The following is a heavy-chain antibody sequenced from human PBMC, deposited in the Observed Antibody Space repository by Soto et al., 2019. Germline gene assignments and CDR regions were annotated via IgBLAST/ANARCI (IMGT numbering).Heavy chain of an antibody. CDR1: EFTFINYA. CDR2: ISGSGGST. J-gene: IGHJ4*02. D-gene: IGHD3-22*01. CDR3: AKGADISVYYPDY. V-gene: IGHV3-23*01. Sequence: PGGPMRLCCAVFEFTFINYAMSRIRQVPGKGLEWVSVISGSGGSTHYADSVKGRSTISRDNSKNTLHLQVNSLRGEDTAVYYCAKGADISVYYPDYWGQGTQVTVSS.